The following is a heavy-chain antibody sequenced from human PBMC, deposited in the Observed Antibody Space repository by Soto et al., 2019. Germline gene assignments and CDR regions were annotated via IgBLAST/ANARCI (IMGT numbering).Heavy chain of an antibody. J-gene: IGHJ4*02. CDR1: GGTFSSYA. V-gene: IGHV1-69*13. D-gene: IGHD2-2*01. CDR2: IIPIFGTA. CDR3: AREESSTSCLDY. Sequence: SVKGSCTSSGGTFSSYAISWVRQAPGQGLEWMGGIIPIFGTANYAQKFQGRVTITADESTSTAYMELSSLRSEDTAVYYCAREESSTSCLDYWGQGNLVTVSS.